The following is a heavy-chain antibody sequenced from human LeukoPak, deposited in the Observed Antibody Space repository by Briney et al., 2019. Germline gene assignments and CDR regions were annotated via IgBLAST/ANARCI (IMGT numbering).Heavy chain of an antibody. Sequence: SGPVLVKPTETLTLTCTVSGFSLSNARMGVSWIRQPPGKALEWLAHILSNDEKSYSTSLKSRLTIPKDTSKSQVVLTMTNMDPVDTATYYCARITTYYDILTGLDGIDAFDIRGQGTMVTVSS. V-gene: IGHV2-26*01. CDR2: ILSNDEK. CDR1: GFSLSNARMG. D-gene: IGHD3-9*01. CDR3: ARITTYYDILTGLDGIDAFDI. J-gene: IGHJ3*02.